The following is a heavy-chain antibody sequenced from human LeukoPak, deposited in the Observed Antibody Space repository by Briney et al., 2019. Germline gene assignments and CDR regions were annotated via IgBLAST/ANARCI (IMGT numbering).Heavy chain of an antibody. CDR1: GGTFSSYA. Sequence: SVKVSCKASGGTFSSYAISWVRQAPGQGLEWMGGIIPIFGTANYAQKFQGRVTMTRDTSTSTVYMELSSLRSEDTAVYYCAREVTGSGAFDIWGQGTMVTVSS. CDR3: AREVTGSGAFDI. CDR2: IIPIFGTA. V-gene: IGHV1-69*05. J-gene: IGHJ3*02. D-gene: IGHD4-23*01.